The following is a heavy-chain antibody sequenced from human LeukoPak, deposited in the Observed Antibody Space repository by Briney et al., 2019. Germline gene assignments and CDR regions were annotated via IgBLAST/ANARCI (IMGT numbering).Heavy chain of an antibody. D-gene: IGHD3-16*01. V-gene: IGHV3-74*01. CDR1: GFTFSNYW. J-gene: IGHJ4*02. CDR2: INSDGSIT. CDR3: VRTLGAVDI. Sequence: GGSLRLSCAASGFTFSNYWMHWVRQAPGKGLVWVSRINSDGSITTYAESVKGRFTISRDNAKNTLYLQMNSLRAEDTAVYYCVRTLGAVDIWGQGTLVTVSS.